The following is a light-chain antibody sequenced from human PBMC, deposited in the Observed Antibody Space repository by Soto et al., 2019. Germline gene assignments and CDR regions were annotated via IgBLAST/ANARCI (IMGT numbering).Light chain of an antibody. J-gene: IGKJ1*01. Sequence: IVLTHSPGTLSFSPGEIATLSFRASQSVSSSYLAWYQQKPGQAPRLLIYGASSRATGIPDRFSGSGSGTDFTLTISRLEPEDFAVYYCQHYGSSWTFGQGTKVDIK. V-gene: IGKV3-20*01. CDR1: QSVSSSY. CDR3: QHYGSSWT. CDR2: GAS.